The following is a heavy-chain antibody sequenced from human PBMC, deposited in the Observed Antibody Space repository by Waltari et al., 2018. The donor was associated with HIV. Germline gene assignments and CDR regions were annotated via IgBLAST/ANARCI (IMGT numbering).Heavy chain of an antibody. V-gene: IGHV3-23*01. Sequence: EVQLLESGGGLVQPGGSLRLSCAASGFPFSSYAMSWVRQAPGKGLEWVSAIRGSGGSTYYADSVKGRFTISRDNSKNTLYLQMNSLRAEDTAVYYCAKSQGSGTYYYGMEVWGQGTTVTVSS. J-gene: IGHJ6*02. D-gene: IGHD3-10*01. CDR2: IRGSGGST. CDR1: GFPFSSYA. CDR3: AKSQGSGTYYYGMEV.